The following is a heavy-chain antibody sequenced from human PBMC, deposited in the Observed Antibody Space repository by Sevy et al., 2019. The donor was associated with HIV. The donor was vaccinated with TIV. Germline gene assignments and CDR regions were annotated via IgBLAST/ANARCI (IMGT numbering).Heavy chain of an antibody. Sequence: GGSLRLSCAASGFTFSKYSMSWVRQRPGKGLEWVSTLSFGCGEINYSDSVKGRFTISRDNSKSSVYLHMNNLRPEDRAVYYCAREGCTKPHDYWGQGTLVTVSS. D-gene: IGHD2-8*01. CDR1: GFTFSKYS. CDR3: AREGCTKPHDY. V-gene: IGHV3-23*01. CDR2: LSFGCGEI. J-gene: IGHJ4*02.